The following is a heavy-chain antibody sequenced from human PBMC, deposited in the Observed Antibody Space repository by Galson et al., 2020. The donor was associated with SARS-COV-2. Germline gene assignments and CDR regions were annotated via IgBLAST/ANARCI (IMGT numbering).Heavy chain of an antibody. V-gene: IGHV4-39*01. CDR2: IYYSGST. Sequence: SETLSLTCTVSGGSISSSSYYWGWIRQPPGKGLEWIGSIYYSGSTYYNPSLKSRVTISVDTSKNQFSLKLSSVTAADTAVYYCASLRADEASTGYCSSTSCYYYYYYMDVWGKGTTVTVSS. J-gene: IGHJ6*03. D-gene: IGHD2-2*01. CDR3: ASLRADEASTGYCSSTSCYYYYYYMDV. CDR1: GGSISSSSYY.